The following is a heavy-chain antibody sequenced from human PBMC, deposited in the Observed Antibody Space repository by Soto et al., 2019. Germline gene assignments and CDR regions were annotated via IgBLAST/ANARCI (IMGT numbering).Heavy chain of an antibody. D-gene: IGHD3-3*01. CDR2: IYYTGNT. Sequence: QVQLQESGPGLVKPSQTLSLTCTVSGASFSSGDYYWNWIRQHPGKGLEWIGYIYYTGNTYYNPSLKRRVTISLDTSKNHFSLNLTSVTAADTAVYYCARPTGTIFSFDIWGQGTMVTVSS. V-gene: IGHV4-31*03. CDR1: GASFSSGDYY. J-gene: IGHJ3*02. CDR3: ARPTGTIFSFDI.